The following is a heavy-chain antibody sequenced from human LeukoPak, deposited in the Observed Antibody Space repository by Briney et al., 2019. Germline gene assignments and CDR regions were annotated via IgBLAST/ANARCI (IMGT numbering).Heavy chain of an antibody. J-gene: IGHJ5*02. V-gene: IGHV3-21*04. CDR1: GFTFYDYA. Sequence: GGSLRLSCAASGFTFYDYAMNWVRQAPGKGLEWVSSISSSSSYIYYADSVKGRFTISRDKAKNSLYLQMNSLRAEDTALYYCAKDSSSSSWYSVMDQRGYNWFDPWGQGTLVTVSS. CDR2: ISSSSSYI. CDR3: AKDSSSSSWYSVMDQRGYNWFDP. D-gene: IGHD6-13*01.